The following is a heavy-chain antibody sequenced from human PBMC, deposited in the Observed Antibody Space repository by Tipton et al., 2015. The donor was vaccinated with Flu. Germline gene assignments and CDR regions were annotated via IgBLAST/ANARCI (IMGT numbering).Heavy chain of an antibody. D-gene: IGHD6-19*01. V-gene: IGHV3-43D*04. CDR2: VSWDGEST. Sequence: QLVQSGGIVVQRGGSLRLSCAASGFTFNHYAMHWVRQAPGKGLEWVALVSWDGESTNYADSVKGRFTISRDNSKNSVYLQMNSLRGEDSAVYYCATAGNGWYDNWFNSWGQGALVTVSS. J-gene: IGHJ5*01. CDR3: ATAGNGWYDNWFNS. CDR1: GFTFNHYA.